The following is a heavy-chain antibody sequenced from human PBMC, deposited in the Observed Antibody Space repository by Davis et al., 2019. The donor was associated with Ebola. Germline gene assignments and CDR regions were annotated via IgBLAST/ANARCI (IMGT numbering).Heavy chain of an antibody. V-gene: IGHV1-8*02. CDR1: GGTFSSYA. J-gene: IGHJ6*02. Sequence: ASVKVSCKASGGTFSSYAINWVRQATGQGLEWMGWMNPNSGNTGYAQKFQGRVTMTRNTSISTAYMELRSLRSDETAVYYCARDDEVYYYGMDVWGQGTTVTVSS. CDR3: ARDDEVYYYGMDV. CDR2: MNPNSGNT.